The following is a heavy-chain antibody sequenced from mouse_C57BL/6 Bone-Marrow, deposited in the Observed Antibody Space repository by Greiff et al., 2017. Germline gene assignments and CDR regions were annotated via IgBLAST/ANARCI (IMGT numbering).Heavy chain of an antibody. Sequence: QVQLKESGPGLVQPSQSLSITCTVSGFSLTSYGVHWVRQSPGKGLEWLGVIWGGGSTDYNAAFISRLSISKDNSKSHVFFKMNSLQADDTAIYYCARNFNEGFAYWGQGTLVTVSA. CDR2: IWGGGST. J-gene: IGHJ3*01. CDR3: ARNFNEGFAY. CDR1: GFSLTSYG. V-gene: IGHV2-2*01.